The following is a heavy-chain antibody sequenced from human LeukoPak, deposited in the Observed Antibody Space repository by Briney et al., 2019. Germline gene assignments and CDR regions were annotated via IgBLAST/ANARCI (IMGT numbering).Heavy chain of an antibody. CDR3: ARHPLAGGWYSHWFDP. D-gene: IGHD6-19*01. CDR1: GGSISSYY. V-gene: IGHV4-59*08. Sequence: SETLSLTCTVSGGSISSYYWSWIRQPPGKGLEWIGYIYYSGSTNYNPSLKSRVTISVDTSKNQFSLKLSSVTAADTAVYYCARHPLAGGWYSHWFDPWGQGTLVTVSS. CDR2: IYYSGST. J-gene: IGHJ5*02.